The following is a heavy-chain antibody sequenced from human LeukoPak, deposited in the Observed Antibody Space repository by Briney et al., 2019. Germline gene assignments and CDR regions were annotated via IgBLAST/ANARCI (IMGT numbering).Heavy chain of an antibody. V-gene: IGHV4-61*01. CDR1: GGSVSSASFY. CDR2: IYYSGST. J-gene: IGHJ4*02. CDR3: ERDPGYCSGGSCGNFDS. Sequence: KPSVTLSLTCSVSGGSVSSASFYCSWIRQPPGKGLEWIGYIYYSGSTNYNPSLTSRVTISLDTSKNQFSLRLSSVTAADTAMYCCERDPGYCSGGSCGNFDSWGQGTLVTVSS. D-gene: IGHD2-15*01.